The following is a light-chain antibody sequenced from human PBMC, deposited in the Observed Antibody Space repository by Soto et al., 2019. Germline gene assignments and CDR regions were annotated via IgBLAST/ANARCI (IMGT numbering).Light chain of an antibody. V-gene: IGKV1-5*03. Sequence: DIQMTQSPSTLSASVGDRVTITCRASQSIDIWLAWVQQKPGRAPKLLISQASSLESGVPSRFSGSGSETEFTLTISSLQPDDFVTYYCQHYKSYSRTFGQGTKVEIK. CDR3: QHYKSYSRT. CDR2: QAS. J-gene: IGKJ1*01. CDR1: QSIDIW.